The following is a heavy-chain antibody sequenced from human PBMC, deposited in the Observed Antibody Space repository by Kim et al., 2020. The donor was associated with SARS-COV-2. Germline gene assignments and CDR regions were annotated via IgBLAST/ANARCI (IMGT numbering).Heavy chain of an antibody. V-gene: IGHV1-8*01. D-gene: IGHD7-27*01. CDR1: GYTFTSYD. CDR2: MNPNSGNT. Sequence: ASVKVSCKASGYTFTSYDINWVRQATGQGLEWMGWMNPNSGNTGYAQKFQGRVTMTRNTSISTAYMELSSLRSEDTAVYYCARAAYTPNWYYYYMDVWGKGTTVTVSS. CDR3: ARAAYTPNWYYYYMDV. J-gene: IGHJ6*03.